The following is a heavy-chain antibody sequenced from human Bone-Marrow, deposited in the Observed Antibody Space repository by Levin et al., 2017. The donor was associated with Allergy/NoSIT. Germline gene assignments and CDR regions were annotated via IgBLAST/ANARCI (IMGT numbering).Heavy chain of an antibody. V-gene: IGHV1-2*02. Sequence: GESLKISCQASGYSLTDWFTAWVRQAPGQPLEWMGWFNPTRGSAHSAQSFQGRVNMTMDTSMNIAYMELSGLTSDDTAVYFCARSTSFYFDNWGQGTLLVVSS. D-gene: IGHD5/OR15-5a*01. J-gene: IGHJ4*02. CDR3: ARSTSFYFDN. CDR1: GYSLTDWF. CDR2: FNPTRGSA.